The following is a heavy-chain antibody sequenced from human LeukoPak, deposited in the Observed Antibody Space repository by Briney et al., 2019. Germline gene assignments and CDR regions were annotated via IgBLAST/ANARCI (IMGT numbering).Heavy chain of an antibody. D-gene: IGHD1-26*01. Sequence: PGGSLRLSCAASGFTFSSYWMHWVRQAPGKGLVWVSRINSDGSITTYADSVRGRFTVSRDNAKNTPYLQMNSLRAEDTAVYYCARNPRGATYESWGQGTLVTVSS. V-gene: IGHV3-74*03. CDR1: GFTFSSYW. CDR2: INSDGSIT. J-gene: IGHJ4*02. CDR3: ARNPRGATYES.